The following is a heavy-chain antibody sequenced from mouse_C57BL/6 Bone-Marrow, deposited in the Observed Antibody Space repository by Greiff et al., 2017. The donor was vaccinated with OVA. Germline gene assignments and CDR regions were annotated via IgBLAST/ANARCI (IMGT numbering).Heavy chain of an antibody. J-gene: IGHJ4*01. V-gene: IGHV1-74*01. CDR3: APSLWRHYYAMDY. CDR2: IHPSDSDT. D-gene: IGHD1-1*02. CDR1: GYTFTSYW. Sequence: QVQLQQPGAELVKPGASVKVSCKASGYTFTSYWMHWVKQRPGQGLEWIGRIHPSDSDTNYNQKFKGKATLTVDKSSSTAYMQLSSLTSEDSAVYYCAPSLWRHYYAMDYWGQRTSVTVSS.